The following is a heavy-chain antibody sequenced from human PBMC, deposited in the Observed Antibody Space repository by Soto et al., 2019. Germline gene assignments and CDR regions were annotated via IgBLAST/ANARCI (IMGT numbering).Heavy chain of an antibody. CDR2: ISGSGGST. D-gene: IGHD3-22*01. CDR3: ATNSHYYDSSAQYTIDY. CDR1: GFTFSSYA. V-gene: IGHV3-23*01. J-gene: IGHJ4*02. Sequence: GGSLRLSCAASGFTFSSYAMSWVRQAPGKGLEWVSAISGSGGSTYYADSVKGRFTISRDNSKNTLYLQMNSLRAEDTAVYYCATNSHYYDSSAQYTIDYWGQGTLVTVSS.